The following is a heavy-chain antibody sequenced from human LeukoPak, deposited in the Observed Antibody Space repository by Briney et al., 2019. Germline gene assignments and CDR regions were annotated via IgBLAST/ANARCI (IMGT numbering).Heavy chain of an antibody. CDR2: IYSGGST. J-gene: IGHJ4*02. Sequence: GGSLRLSCTASGFTFINYSMNWVRQAPGKGLEWVSVIYSGGSTYYADSVKGRFTISRDNSKNTLYLQMNSLRAEDTAVYYCAGEGRWLDDYDYWGQGTLVTVSS. V-gene: IGHV3-53*01. CDR3: AGEGRWLDDYDY. CDR1: GFTFINYS. D-gene: IGHD4-23*01.